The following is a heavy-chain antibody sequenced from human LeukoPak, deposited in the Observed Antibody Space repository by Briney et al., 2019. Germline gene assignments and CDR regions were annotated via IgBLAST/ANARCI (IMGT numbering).Heavy chain of an antibody. CDR2: ISDDGSNK. J-gene: IGHJ3*02. CDR1: GFTFSSYA. Sequence: PGRSLRLSCAASGFTFSSYAMHWVRQAPGKGLEWVAVISDDGSNKYYADSVKGRFTISRDNSKNTLYLQMNSLRAEDTAVYYCARNYGSGYDAFDIWGQGTMVTVSS. D-gene: IGHD3-10*01. CDR3: ARNYGSGYDAFDI. V-gene: IGHV3-30*04.